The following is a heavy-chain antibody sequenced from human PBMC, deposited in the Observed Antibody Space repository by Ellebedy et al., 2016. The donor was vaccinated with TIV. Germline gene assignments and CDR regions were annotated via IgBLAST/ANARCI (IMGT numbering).Heavy chain of an antibody. D-gene: IGHD4-17*01. CDR3: ARAIYGASYL. Sequence: GGSLRLSCTASGFTLTNYWMTWVRQAPGKGLEWVANINEDGTKKHYVDSVRGRFTISRDYAGNSLFLQMNSLGAEDTADYYCARAIYGASYLWGRGTLVTVSS. J-gene: IGHJ2*01. CDR2: INEDGTKK. CDR1: GFTLTNYW. V-gene: IGHV3-7*01.